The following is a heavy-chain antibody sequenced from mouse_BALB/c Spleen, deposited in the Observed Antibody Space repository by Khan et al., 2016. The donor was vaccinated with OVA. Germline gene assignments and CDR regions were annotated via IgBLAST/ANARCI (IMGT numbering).Heavy chain of an antibody. CDR2: ISYSGST. V-gene: IGHV3-2*02. CDR1: GYSITSDYA. CDR3: ARDGSRYNYAMDY. D-gene: IGHD2-3*01. J-gene: IGHJ4*01. Sequence: EVKLEESGPGLVKPSQSLSLTCTVTGYSITSDYAWNWIRQFPGNKLEWMGYISYSGSTNYNPALKSRISIPRDTSKNQFFLQLNSVTTEDTATYYCARDGSRYNYAMDYWGQGTSVTVSS.